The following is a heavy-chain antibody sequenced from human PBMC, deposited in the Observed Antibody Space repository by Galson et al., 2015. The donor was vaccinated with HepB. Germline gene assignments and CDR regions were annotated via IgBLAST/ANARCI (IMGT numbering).Heavy chain of an antibody. D-gene: IGHD6-19*01. Sequence: SVKVSCKASGYTFTSYYMHWVRQAPGQGLEWMGIINPSGGSTSYAQKFKGRVTMTRDTSTSTVYMELSSLRSEDTAVYYCARWDSSGWAGYDYWGQGTLVTVSS. CDR2: INPSGGST. CDR3: ARWDSSGWAGYDY. CDR1: GYTFTSYY. V-gene: IGHV1-46*03. J-gene: IGHJ4*02.